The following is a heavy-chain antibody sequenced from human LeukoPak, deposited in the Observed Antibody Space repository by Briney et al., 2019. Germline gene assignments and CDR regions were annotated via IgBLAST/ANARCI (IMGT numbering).Heavy chain of an antibody. V-gene: IGHV3-23*01. Sequence: PGGSLRLSCAASGFTFSSYAMSWVRQAPGKGLEWVSAISGSGGSTYYADSVKGRFTISRDNSKNTLYLQMGSLRAEDMAVYYCARAPSLYYYGMDVWGQGTTVTVSS. CDR3: ARAPSLYYYGMDV. D-gene: IGHD4-11*01. CDR2: ISGSGGST. J-gene: IGHJ6*02. CDR1: GFTFSSYA.